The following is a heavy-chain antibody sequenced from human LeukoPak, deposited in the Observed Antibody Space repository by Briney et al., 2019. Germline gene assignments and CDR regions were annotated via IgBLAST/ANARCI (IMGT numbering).Heavy chain of an antibody. CDR3: ARRGSIAARSYYYYMDV. J-gene: IGHJ6*03. CDR2: IYTSVSS. D-gene: IGHD6-6*01. Sequence: SETLSLTCTVSGGSISRYYWSWIRQPPGTGLEWIGDIYTSVSSNYNPSLKSRVTISLDTSKNQFTLKLSSVTAADTAVYYCARRGSIAARSYYYYMDVWGKGTTVTVSS. V-gene: IGHV4-4*09. CDR1: GGSISRYY.